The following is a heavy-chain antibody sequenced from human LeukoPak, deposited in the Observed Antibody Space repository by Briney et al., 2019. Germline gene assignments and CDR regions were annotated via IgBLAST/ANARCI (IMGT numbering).Heavy chain of an antibody. J-gene: IGHJ4*02. CDR1: GFTFSSYA. V-gene: IGHV3-23*01. Sequence: GGSLRLSCAASGFTFSSYAMSWVRQAPGKGLEWVSAISGSGGSTYYADSVKGRFTISRDNSKNSLYLQMNSLRAEDTALYYCAKEGYSSGYIDYWGQGTLVTVSS. D-gene: IGHD6-19*01. CDR2: ISGSGGST. CDR3: AKEGYSSGYIDY.